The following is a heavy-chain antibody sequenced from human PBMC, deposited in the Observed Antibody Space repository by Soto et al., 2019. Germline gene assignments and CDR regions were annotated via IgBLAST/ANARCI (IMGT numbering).Heavy chain of an antibody. D-gene: IGHD3-3*01. J-gene: IGHJ5*02. CDR1: GGSISSSSYY. V-gene: IGHV4-39*01. Sequence: SETLSLTCTVSGGSISSSSYYWGWIRQPPGKGLEWIGSIYYSGSTYYNPSLKSRVTISVDTSKNQFSLKLSSVTAADTAVYYCARTRATLWSGYPILDPWGQGTLVTVSS. CDR3: ARTRATLWSGYPILDP. CDR2: IYYSGST.